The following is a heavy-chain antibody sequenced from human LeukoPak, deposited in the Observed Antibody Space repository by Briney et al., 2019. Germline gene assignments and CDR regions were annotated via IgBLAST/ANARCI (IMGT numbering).Heavy chain of an antibody. D-gene: IGHD3-22*01. J-gene: IGHJ4*02. CDR3: ASLRDSSGYYPLEDY. CDR1: GYTFTGYY. CDR2: INPNSGGT. Sequence: GASVKVSCKASGYTFTGYYMHWVRQAPGQGLEWMGRINPNSGGTNYAQKFQGRVTMTRDTSISTAYMELSRLRSDDTAVYYCASLRDSSGYYPLEDYWGQGTLVTVSS. V-gene: IGHV1-2*06.